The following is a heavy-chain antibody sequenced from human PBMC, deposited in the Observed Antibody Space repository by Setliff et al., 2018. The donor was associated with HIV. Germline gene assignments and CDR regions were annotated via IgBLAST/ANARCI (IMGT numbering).Heavy chain of an antibody. Sequence: SVKVSCKASGGTFSNYAIAWVRQAPGQGLEWMGMIIPMYNIPAYAQKFQGRVTLTADKSTNTLSLELTSLRSEDAAVYYCARGLTGYAAAFDLWGQGTMVTVSS. CDR3: ARGLTGYAAAFDL. CDR2: IIPMYNIP. D-gene: IGHD3-9*01. J-gene: IGHJ3*01. V-gene: IGHV1-69*04. CDR1: GGTFSNYA.